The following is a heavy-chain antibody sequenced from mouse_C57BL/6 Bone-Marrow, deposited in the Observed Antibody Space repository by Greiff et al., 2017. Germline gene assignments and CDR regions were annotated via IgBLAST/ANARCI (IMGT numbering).Heavy chain of an antibody. J-gene: IGHJ2*01. D-gene: IGHD3-3*01. CDR3: ARFGLGSDF. V-gene: IGHV1-50*01. CDR2: IDPSDSYT. CDR1: GYTFTSYW. Sequence: QVQLKQPGAELVKPGASVKLSCKASGYTFTSYWMQWVKQRPGQGLEWIGEIDPSDSYTNYNQKFKGKATLTVDTASRTAYMQLSGLPSEDSAVYYFARFGLGSDFWGQGTTLTVSS.